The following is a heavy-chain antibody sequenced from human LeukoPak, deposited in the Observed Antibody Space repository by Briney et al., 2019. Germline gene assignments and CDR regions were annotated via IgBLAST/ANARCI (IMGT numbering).Heavy chain of an antibody. V-gene: IGHV1-69*04. Sequence: GASVKVSCKASGGTFSSYAISWVRQAPGQGLEWMGRIIPILGIANYAQKFQGRVTITADKSTSTAYMELSSLRSEDTAVYYCARDIRIAARSKEFDPWGQGTLVTVSS. CDR2: IIPILGIA. CDR3: ARDIRIAARSKEFDP. J-gene: IGHJ5*02. D-gene: IGHD6-6*01. CDR1: GGTFSSYA.